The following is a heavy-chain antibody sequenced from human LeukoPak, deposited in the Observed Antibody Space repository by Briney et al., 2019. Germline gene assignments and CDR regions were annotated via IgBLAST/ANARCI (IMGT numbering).Heavy chain of an antibody. J-gene: IGHJ4*02. Sequence: ASVKVSCKASGYTFTGYYMHWVRQAPGQGLEWMGWINPNSGGTNYAQEFQGRATMTRDTSISTAYMELSRLRSDDTAVYYCARGLRYCSGGSCKRPDYWGQGTLVTVSS. CDR3: ARGLRYCSGGSCKRPDY. CDR2: INPNSGGT. D-gene: IGHD2-15*01. CDR1: GYTFTGYY. V-gene: IGHV1-2*02.